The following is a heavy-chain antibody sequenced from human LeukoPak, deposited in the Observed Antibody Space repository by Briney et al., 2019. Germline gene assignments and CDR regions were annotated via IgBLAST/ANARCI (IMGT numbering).Heavy chain of an antibody. V-gene: IGHV3-7*01. CDR3: ARDHRAPVVPGARMDV. J-gene: IGHJ6*02. D-gene: IGHD2-2*01. CDR2: IKQDGSEK. Sequence: GGSLRLSCAASGFTFSDYYMSWIRQAPGKGLEWVANIKQDGSEKYYVDSVKGRFTISRDNAKNSLYLQMNSLRAEDTAVYYCARDHRAPVVPGARMDVWGQGTTVTVSS. CDR1: GFTFSDYY.